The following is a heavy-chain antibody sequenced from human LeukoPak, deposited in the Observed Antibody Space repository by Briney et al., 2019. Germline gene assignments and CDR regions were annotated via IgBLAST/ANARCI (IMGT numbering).Heavy chain of an antibody. CDR2: IHYSGRT. CDR1: GGSIGSGDYY. J-gene: IGHJ3*02. D-gene: IGHD3-10*01. V-gene: IGHV4-30-4*08. Sequence: PSQTLSLTCTVSGGSIGSGDYYWSWIRQPPGKGLEWIGYIHYSGRTYYNPSLKSRFPISVDTSKNQFSLKLSSVTAADTAVYFCARVRSDGSGTIWGQGTMVTVSS. CDR3: ARVRSDGSGTI.